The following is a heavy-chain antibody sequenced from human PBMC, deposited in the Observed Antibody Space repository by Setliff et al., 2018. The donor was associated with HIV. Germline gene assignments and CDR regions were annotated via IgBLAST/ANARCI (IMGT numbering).Heavy chain of an antibody. CDR2: ISAYSGET. V-gene: IGHV1-18*01. J-gene: IGHJ4*02. CDR1: GFASTNYG. Sequence: ASVKVSCKTSGFASTNYGFTWVRQAPGQGLEWMGWISAYSGETFSTLKFRDRVTLTTDTSTNTAHMELRSLTYGDTAVYFCARGWDYGVRKPEDWGQGTLVTVSS. D-gene: IGHD3-10*01. CDR3: ARGWDYGVRKPED.